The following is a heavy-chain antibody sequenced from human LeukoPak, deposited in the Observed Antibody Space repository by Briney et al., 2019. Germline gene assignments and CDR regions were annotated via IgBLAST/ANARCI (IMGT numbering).Heavy chain of an antibody. CDR1: GGSFSGYY. Sequence: PSETLSLTGAVYGGSFSGYYWSWIRQPPGKGLEWIGEINHSGSTNYNPSLKSRVTISVDTSKNQFSLKLSSVTAADTAVYYCARRVKRWLQFFRGFDYWGQGTLVTVSS. V-gene: IGHV4-34*01. D-gene: IGHD5-24*01. CDR2: INHSGST. J-gene: IGHJ4*02. CDR3: ARRVKRWLQFFRGFDY.